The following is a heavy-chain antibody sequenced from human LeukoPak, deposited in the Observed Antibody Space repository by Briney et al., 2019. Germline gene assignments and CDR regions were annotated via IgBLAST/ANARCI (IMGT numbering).Heavy chain of an antibody. CDR2: IRYDGSNK. D-gene: IGHD3-22*01. Sequence: GGSLRLSCAASGFTFSSYCMHWVRQAPGKGLEWVAFIRYDGSNKYYADSVKGRFTISRDNSKNTLYLQINSLRVEDTAVYYCAKSWNYYDSSGDDALDIWGQGTMVTVSS. CDR3: AKSWNYYDSSGDDALDI. V-gene: IGHV3-30*02. J-gene: IGHJ3*02. CDR1: GFTFSSYC.